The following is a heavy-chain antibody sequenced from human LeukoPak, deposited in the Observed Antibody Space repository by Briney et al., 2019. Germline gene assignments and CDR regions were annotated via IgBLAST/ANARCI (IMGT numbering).Heavy chain of an antibody. V-gene: IGHV4-31*03. CDR2: IYYSGST. J-gene: IGHJ4*02. Sequence: SQTLSLTCTVSGGPISSGGYYWSWIRQHPGKGLEWIGYIYYSGSTYYNPSLKSRVTISVDTSKNQFSLKLSSVTAADTAVYYCARARYPVGDYYFDYWGQGTLVTVSS. CDR3: ARARYPVGDYYFDY. CDR1: GGPISSGGYY. D-gene: IGHD3-16*01.